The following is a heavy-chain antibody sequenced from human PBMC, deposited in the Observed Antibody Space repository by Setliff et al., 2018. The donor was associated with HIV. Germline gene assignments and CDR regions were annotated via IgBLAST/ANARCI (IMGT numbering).Heavy chain of an antibody. CDR3: ARVRTSYNFWVGDVFDP. D-gene: IGHD1-1*01. CDR2: INTHTGNP. Sequence: GASVKVSCKASGYTFTSYPMNWVRQAPGQGLEWMGWINTHTGNPTYAQGFTGRFVFTLDTSVSTAYLQVSSLEAEDTAVYFCARVRTSYNFWVGDVFDPWGEGTLVTVSS. J-gene: IGHJ5*02. V-gene: IGHV7-4-1*02. CDR1: GYTFTSYP.